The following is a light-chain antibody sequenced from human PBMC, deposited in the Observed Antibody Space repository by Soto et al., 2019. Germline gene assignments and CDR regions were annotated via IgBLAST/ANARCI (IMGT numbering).Light chain of an antibody. Sequence: QSALTQPASVSGSPGQSITISCTGTSSDFGGYNYVSWYQQLPGKAPKLIIYDVNNRPSGVSNRFSASKSANAASLTISGLQAEDEADYYCTSYTSSIALYVFGTGTKVTVL. V-gene: IGLV2-14*03. J-gene: IGLJ1*01. CDR3: TSYTSSIALYV. CDR2: DVN. CDR1: SSDFGGYNY.